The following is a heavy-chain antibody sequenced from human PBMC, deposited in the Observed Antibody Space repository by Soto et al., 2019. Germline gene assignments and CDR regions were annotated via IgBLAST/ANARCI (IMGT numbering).Heavy chain of an antibody. J-gene: IGHJ5*02. V-gene: IGHV4-30-2*01. D-gene: IGHD2-2*01. CDR1: GGSISSGGYS. CDR3: ARSQLPFGWFDP. Sequence: SETLSLTCAVSGGSISSGGYSWSWIRQPPGKGLEWIGYIYHSGSTYYNPSLKSRVTISVDRSKNQFSLKLSSVTAADTAVYYCARSQLPFGWFDPWGQGTLVTVSS. CDR2: IYHSGST.